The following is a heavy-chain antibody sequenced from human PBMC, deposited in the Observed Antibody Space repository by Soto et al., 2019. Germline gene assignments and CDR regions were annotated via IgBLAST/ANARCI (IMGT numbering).Heavy chain of an antibody. CDR2: VSAYNGNT. CDR3: ARGIFPVYYYDSSGGGGMDV. J-gene: IGHJ6*02. V-gene: IGHV1-18*01. D-gene: IGHD3-22*01. Sequence: GASVKVSCKASGGTFSSYGISWVRQAPGQGLEWMGWVSAYNGNTNYAQKLQGRVTMTTDTSTSTAYMELRSLRSDDTAVYYCARGIFPVYYYDSSGGGGMDVWGQGTTVTVSS. CDR1: GGTFSSYG.